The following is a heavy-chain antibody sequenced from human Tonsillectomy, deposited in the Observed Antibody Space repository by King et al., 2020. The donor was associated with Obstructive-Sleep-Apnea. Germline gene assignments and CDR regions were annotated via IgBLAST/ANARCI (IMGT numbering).Heavy chain of an antibody. D-gene: IGHD3-9*01. Sequence: QLVQSGGGVVQPGRSLRLSCAASGFTFSTYGMHWVRQAPGKGLEWVAVISYDGSNKYYGDSVKGRFTISRDHSKNTLYLQMNSLRAEDTAVYYCAKLFPYDVLTDQTWGQGTLVTVSS. J-gene: IGHJ4*02. V-gene: IGHV3-30*18. CDR3: AKLFPYDVLTDQT. CDR2: ISYDGSNK. CDR1: GFTFSTYG.